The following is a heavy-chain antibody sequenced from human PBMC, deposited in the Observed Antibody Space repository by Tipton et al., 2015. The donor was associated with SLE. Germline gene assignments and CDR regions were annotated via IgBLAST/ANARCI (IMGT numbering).Heavy chain of an antibody. V-gene: IGHV4-39*01. CDR3: ARGSIAAPHWYFDL. CDR2: IYYSGST. D-gene: IGHD6-6*01. Sequence: LRLSCTVSGGSISSSSYYWGWIRQPPGKGLEWIGSIYYSGSTYYNPSLKSRVTISVDTSKNQFSLKLSSVTAADTAVYYCARGSIAAPHWYFDLWGRGTLVTVSS. J-gene: IGHJ2*01. CDR1: GGSISSSSYY.